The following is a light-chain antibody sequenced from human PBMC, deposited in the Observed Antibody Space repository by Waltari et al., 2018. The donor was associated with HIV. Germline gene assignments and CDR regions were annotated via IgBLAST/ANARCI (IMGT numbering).Light chain of an antibody. CDR1: SPNIGNNA. J-gene: IGLJ2*01. V-gene: IGLV1-36*01. Sequence: HSVLTQPPSVSEAPRPRVTISCSGSSPNIGNNAVKWYQQLPGKPPKLLIYYDDLLASGVSDRFSGSKSGTSASLAISGLQSEDESDYYCAAWDDSLNGVVFGGGTKLTVL. CDR3: AAWDDSLNGVV. CDR2: YDD.